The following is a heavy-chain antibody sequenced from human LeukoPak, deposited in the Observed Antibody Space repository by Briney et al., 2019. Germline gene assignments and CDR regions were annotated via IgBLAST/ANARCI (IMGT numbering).Heavy chain of an antibody. J-gene: IGHJ6*02. D-gene: IGHD6-19*01. Sequence: GESLKISCKGSGYSFTTYWISWVRHTPGEGLEWMGIIYPGDSDTGYSPSFQTQVTLSADKSINTVYLQWSSLKASDSATYYCARHGIAVAGISYYYGMDVWGQGTTVTVSS. CDR2: IYPGDSDT. CDR1: GYSFTTYW. CDR3: ARHGIAVAGISYYYGMDV. V-gene: IGHV5-51*01.